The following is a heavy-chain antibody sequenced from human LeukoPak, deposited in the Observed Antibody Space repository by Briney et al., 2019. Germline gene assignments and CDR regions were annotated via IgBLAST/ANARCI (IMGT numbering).Heavy chain of an antibody. V-gene: IGHV5-51*01. D-gene: IGHD2-2*03. J-gene: IGHJ4*02. Sequence: GESLKISCEGSGYSFTSSWIGWVRQMPGKGLEWMGIIYPGDSDFRYSPSFQGQVTISADKSISTAYLQWGSLKASDTAMYFCARHVDIGGLLDYWGQGTLVTVSS. CDR1: GYSFTSSW. CDR3: ARHVDIGGLLDY. CDR2: IYPGDSDF.